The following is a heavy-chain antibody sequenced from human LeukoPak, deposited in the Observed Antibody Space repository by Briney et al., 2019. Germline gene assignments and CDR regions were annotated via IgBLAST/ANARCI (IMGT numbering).Heavy chain of an antibody. V-gene: IGHV3-9*03. J-gene: IGHJ3*02. CDR2: ISWNSGSI. D-gene: IGHD5-24*01. CDR3: AKGDGTHAFDI. CDR1: GFTFDDYA. Sequence: GGSLRLSCAASGFTFDDYAMHWVRQAPGKGLEWVSGISWNSGSIGYADSVKGRFTISRDNAKNSLYLQMNSLRAEDMALYYCAKGDGTHAFDIWGQGTMVTVSS.